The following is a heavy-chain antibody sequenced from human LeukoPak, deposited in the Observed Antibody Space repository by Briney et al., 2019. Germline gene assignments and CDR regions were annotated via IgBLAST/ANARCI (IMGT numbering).Heavy chain of an antibody. CDR2: IYYSGST. V-gene: IGHV4-39*01. D-gene: IGHD3-10*01. J-gene: IGHJ4*02. Sequence: SETLSLTCTVSDGSISSSSYYWGWIRQPPGKGLEWIGSIYYSGSTYYNPSLKSRVTISVDTSKNQFSLKLSSVTAADTAVYYCARRALTMVRGVDYFDYWGQGTLVTVSS. CDR3: ARRALTMVRGVDYFDY. CDR1: DGSISSSSYY.